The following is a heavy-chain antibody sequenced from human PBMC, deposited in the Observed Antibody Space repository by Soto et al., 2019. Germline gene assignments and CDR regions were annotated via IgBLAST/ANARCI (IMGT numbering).Heavy chain of an antibody. CDR2: IKSKTDGGTP. Sequence: GGSLKLSCAASGFIFTEAWMTWVRQAPGKGLEWVGRIKSKTDGGTPDYAPPVKGRFSISRDGSKDTVYLQMNSLKTEDTAVYFCTTVWVRTRFSRIYYFDYWTQRTPVTVSS. CDR3: TTVWVRTRFSRIYYFDY. D-gene: IGHD1-26*01. J-gene: IGHJ4*02. CDR1: GFIFTEAW. V-gene: IGHV3-15*01.